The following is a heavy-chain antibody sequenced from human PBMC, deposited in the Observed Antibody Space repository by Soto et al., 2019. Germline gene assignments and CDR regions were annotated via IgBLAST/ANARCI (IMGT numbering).Heavy chain of an antibody. V-gene: IGHV1-2*02. CDR2: INPHSGAT. CDR1: GYIFSANY. D-gene: IGHD3-10*01. J-gene: IGHJ5*02. CDR3: VRAHALGSSRWFDH. Sequence: ASVKVSCKASGYIFSANYIHWVRQAPGQGLEWLGWINPHSGATNYAQKFLGRVTMSGXTXXSXXXMXLXXLKXDXTAVYYCVRAHALGSSRWFDHWGRGTLVTVSS.